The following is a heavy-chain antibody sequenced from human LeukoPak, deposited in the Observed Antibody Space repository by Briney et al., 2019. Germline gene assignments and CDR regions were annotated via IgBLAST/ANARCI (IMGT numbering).Heavy chain of an antibody. J-gene: IGHJ3*02. Sequence: GESLKISCKGSGYSFTSYWIGWVRQMPGKGLEWMGIIYPGDSDTRYCPSFQGQVTISADNSMSTAYLQWSSLKASDTAMYYCARRSHRSGGTAFDIWGQGTMVTVSS. CDR1: GYSFTSYW. V-gene: IGHV5-51*01. CDR2: IYPGDSDT. D-gene: IGHD2-15*01. CDR3: ARRSHRSGGTAFDI.